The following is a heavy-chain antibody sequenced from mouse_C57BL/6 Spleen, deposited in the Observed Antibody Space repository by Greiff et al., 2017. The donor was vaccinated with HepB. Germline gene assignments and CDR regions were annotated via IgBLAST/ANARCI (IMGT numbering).Heavy chain of an antibody. CDR1: GYTFTSYW. CDR3: AREGDGVDY. V-gene: IGHV1-55*01. CDR2: IYPGSGST. Sequence: QVQLQQPGAELVKPGASVKMSCKASGYTFTSYWIPWVKQRPGQGLKWIGDIYPGSGSTNYNEKFKSKATLTVDTSSSTAYMQLSSLTSEDSAVYYCAREGDGVDYWGQGTTLTVSS. J-gene: IGHJ2*01. D-gene: IGHD3-3*01.